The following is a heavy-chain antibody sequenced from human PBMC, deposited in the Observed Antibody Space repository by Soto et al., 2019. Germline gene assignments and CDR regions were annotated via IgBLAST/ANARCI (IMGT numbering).Heavy chain of an antibody. D-gene: IGHD3-16*01. CDR2: INPDGSER. V-gene: IGHV3-7*03. CDR3: ARVGAQGHAFDI. CDR1: GLTFSRYW. J-gene: IGHJ3*02. Sequence: EVQLVESGGDLVQPGGSLRLTCAASGLTFSRYWMSWVRQAPGKGPEWVANINPDGSERYYVDSVKGRFTFSSDNAKNSLHLQMNSLRADDTAVYYCARVGAQGHAFDIWGQGTMVIVSS.